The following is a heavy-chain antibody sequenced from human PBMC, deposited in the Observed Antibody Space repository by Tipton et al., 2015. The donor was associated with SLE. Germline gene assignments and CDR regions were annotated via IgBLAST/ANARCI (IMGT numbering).Heavy chain of an antibody. D-gene: IGHD6-13*01. CDR3: ASAYSSSWYYWFDP. J-gene: IGHJ5*02. CDR2: IHYSGNN. Sequence: TLSLTCTVSGGSISNNFYYWGWIRQPPGKGLEWIANIHYSGNNYYNPSLKSRVTISLDTSENQFSLKVNSVTATDTAIYYCASAYSSSWYYWFDPWGLGTLVTVSS. CDR1: GGSISNNFYY. V-gene: IGHV4-39*01.